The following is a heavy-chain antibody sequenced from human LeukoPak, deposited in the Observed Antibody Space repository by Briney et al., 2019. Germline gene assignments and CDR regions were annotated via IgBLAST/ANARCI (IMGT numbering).Heavy chain of an antibody. CDR2: IYYSGST. CDR3: ARGRGATRYYYYYYYMDV. D-gene: IGHD1-26*01. J-gene: IGHJ6*03. CDR1: GGSISSYY. Sequence: SETLSLTCTVSGGSISSYYWSWIRQPPGKGLEWIGYIYYSGSTNYNPSLKSRVTISVDTSKNQFSLKLSSVTAADTAVYYCARGRGATRYYYYYYYMDVWGKGTTVTVSS. V-gene: IGHV4-59*01.